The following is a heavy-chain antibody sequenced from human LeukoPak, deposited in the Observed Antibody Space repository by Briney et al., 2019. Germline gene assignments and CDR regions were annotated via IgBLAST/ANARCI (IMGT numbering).Heavy chain of an antibody. CDR3: AKSYFGYSTYYSYYFNL. Sequence: SETLSLTCTVSGGSISGGYWSWIRQPPGRGLEWIGYVYTSGSTNYNPSLKSRVTISVDTSKSQFALKLSSVTAADTAVYYCAKSYFGYSTYYSYYFNLRGQGALVTVSS. J-gene: IGHJ4*02. CDR2: VYTSGST. D-gene: IGHD3-22*01. V-gene: IGHV4-4*09. CDR1: GGSISGGY.